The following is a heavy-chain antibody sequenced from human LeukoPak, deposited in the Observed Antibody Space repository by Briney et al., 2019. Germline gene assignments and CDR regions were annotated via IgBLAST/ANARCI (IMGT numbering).Heavy chain of an antibody. Sequence: GGSLRLSCAASGFTFSSYSMNWVRQAPGKGLEWVSSISSSSSYIYYADSVKGRFTISRDNAKNSLYLQMNSLRAEDTALYYCCAQVAGFPFYVDYWGQGTLVTVSS. CDR2: ISSSSSYI. CDR3: CAQVAGFPFYVDY. J-gene: IGHJ4*02. V-gene: IGHV3-21*04. CDR1: GFTFSSYS. D-gene: IGHD6-19*01.